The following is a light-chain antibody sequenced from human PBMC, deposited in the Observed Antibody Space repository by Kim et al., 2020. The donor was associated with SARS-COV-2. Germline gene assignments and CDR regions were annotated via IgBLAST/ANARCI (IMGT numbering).Light chain of an antibody. Sequence: DIQMTQSPSTLSASVGDRVTITCRASQSISTYLAWYQQKSGQAPRLLMYQASRLQSGVPSRFSGGGSGTEFTLSISSLQPDDFGTYFCQHYESYSGTFGQGTKLEIK. CDR2: QAS. CDR1: QSISTY. V-gene: IGKV1-5*03. J-gene: IGKJ2*01. CDR3: QHYESYSGT.